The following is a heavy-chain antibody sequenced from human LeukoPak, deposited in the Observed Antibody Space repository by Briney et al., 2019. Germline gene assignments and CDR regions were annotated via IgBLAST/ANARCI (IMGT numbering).Heavy chain of an antibody. J-gene: IGHJ3*02. CDR3: AKQGYDSSGYYYVDAFDI. V-gene: IGHV3-23*01. CDR2: ISGSGGST. CDR1: GFTFSSYA. D-gene: IGHD3-22*01. Sequence: PGGSLRLSCAASGFTFSSYAMSWVRQAPGKGLEWVSAISGSGGSTYYADSVKGRFTISRDNSKNTLYLQMNSLRAEDTAVYYCAKQGYDSSGYYYVDAFDIWGQGTMVTVSS.